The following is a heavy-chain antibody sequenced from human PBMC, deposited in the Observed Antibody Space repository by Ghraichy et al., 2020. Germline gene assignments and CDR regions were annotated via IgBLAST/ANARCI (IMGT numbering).Heavy chain of an antibody. CDR1: GGTFSSYA. CDR2: IIPIFGTA. D-gene: IGHD2-2*01. V-gene: IGHV1-69*13. J-gene: IGHJ4*02. Sequence: SVKVSCKASGGTFSSYAISWVRQAPGQGLEWMGGIIPIFGTANYAQKFQGRVTITADESTSTAYMELSSLRSEDTAVYYCARAQDIVVVPAATGPFDYWGQGTLVTVSS. CDR3: ARAQDIVVVPAATGPFDY.